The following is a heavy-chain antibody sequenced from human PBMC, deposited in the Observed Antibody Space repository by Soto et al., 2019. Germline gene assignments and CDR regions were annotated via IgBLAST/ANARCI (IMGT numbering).Heavy chain of an antibody. CDR3: AKSFSPPRRTGTTSYCFDY. CDR2: ISGSGGST. J-gene: IGHJ4*02. V-gene: IGHV3-23*01. CDR1: GFTFSSYA. Sequence: GGSLRLSCAASGFTFSSYAMSWVRQAPGKGLEWVSAISGSGGSTYYADSVKGRFTISRDNSKNTLYLQMNSLRAEDTAVYYCAKSFSPPRRTGTTSYCFDYWGQGTLVTVSS. D-gene: IGHD1-7*01.